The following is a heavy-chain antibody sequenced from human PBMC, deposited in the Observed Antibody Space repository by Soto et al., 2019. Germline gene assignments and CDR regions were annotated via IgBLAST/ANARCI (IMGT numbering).Heavy chain of an antibody. V-gene: IGHV4-59*01. CDR1: GGSISSYY. CDR3: ARAVLLPAAISYYYYMDV. J-gene: IGHJ6*03. Sequence: SETLSLTCTVSGGSISSYYWSWIRQPPGKGLEWIGYIYYSGSTNYNPSLKSRVTISVDTSKNQFSLKLSSVTAPDTAVYYCARAVLLPAAISYYYYMDVWGKGTTVTVSS. D-gene: IGHD2-2*01. CDR2: IYYSGST.